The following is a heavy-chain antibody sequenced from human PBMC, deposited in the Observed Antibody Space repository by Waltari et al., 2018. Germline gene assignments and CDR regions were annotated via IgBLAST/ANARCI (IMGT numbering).Heavy chain of an antibody. CDR2: ISSGGTTK. CDR1: SFAFSDYY. J-gene: IGHJ4*02. D-gene: IGHD5-12*01. Sequence: QVQLVESGGDLVKPGGSLSLSCEVSSFAFSDYYMIWIRQAPGKGLEWVSYISSGGTTKYYADSVRGRFIISRDNAKNTLYLQMNSLRVEDTAVYYCARDRGQSGYGEAYWGQGTLVTVSS. V-gene: IGHV3-11*01. CDR3: ARDRGQSGYGEAY.